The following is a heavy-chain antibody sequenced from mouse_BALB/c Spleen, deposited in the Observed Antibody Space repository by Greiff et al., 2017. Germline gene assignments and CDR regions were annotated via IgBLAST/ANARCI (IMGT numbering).Heavy chain of an antibody. CDR3: ARGANWEGYFDD. J-gene: IGHJ2*01. CDR1: GFTFSSFG. D-gene: IGHD4-1*01. CDR2: ISSGSSTI. V-gene: IGHV5-17*02. Sequence: EVQGVESGGGLVQPGGSRKLSCAASGFTFSSFGMHWVRQAPEKGLEWVAYISSGSSTIYYADTVKGRFTISRDNPKNTLFLQMTSLRSEDTAMYYCARGANWEGYFDDWGQGTTLTVSS.